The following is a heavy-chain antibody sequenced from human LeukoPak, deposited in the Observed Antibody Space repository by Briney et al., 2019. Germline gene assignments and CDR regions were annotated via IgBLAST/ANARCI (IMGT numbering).Heavy chain of an antibody. CDR1: GGSISSYY. J-gene: IGHJ6*02. V-gene: IGHV4-59*08. CDR2: TYYSGST. D-gene: IGHD3-22*01. CDR3: ARQPVQTNYYDSSGYSPDGMDV. Sequence: SEILSLTCTVSGGSISSYYWSWIRQPPGKRLEWIGYTYYSGSTNYNPSLKSRVTISVDTSKNQFSLKLSSVTAADTAVYYCARQPVQTNYYDSSGYSPDGMDVWGQGTTVTVSS.